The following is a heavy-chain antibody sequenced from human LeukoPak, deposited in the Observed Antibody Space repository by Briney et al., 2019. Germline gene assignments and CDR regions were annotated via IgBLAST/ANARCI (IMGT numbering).Heavy chain of an antibody. CDR2: ISSSSSYI. CDR1: GFTFSSYS. D-gene: IGHD1-26*01. J-gene: IGHJ4*02. CDR3: ARDWYTSGSLDY. V-gene: IGHV3-21*01. Sequence: WGSLRLSCAASGFTFSSYSMNWVRQAPGKGLEWVSSISSSSSYIYYADSVKGRFTISRDNAKNSLYLQMNSLRAEDTAVYYCARDWYTSGSLDYWGQGTLVTVSS.